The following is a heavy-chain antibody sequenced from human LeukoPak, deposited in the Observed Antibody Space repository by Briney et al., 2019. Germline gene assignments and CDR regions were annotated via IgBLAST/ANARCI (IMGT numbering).Heavy chain of an antibody. CDR2: INHSGST. CDR3: ARGNYGDYDWDY. CDR1: GGSFSGYY. D-gene: IGHD4-17*01. V-gene: IGHV4-34*01. Sequence: SETLSLTCAVYGGSFSGYYWSWTRQPPGKGLEWIGEINHSGSTNYNPSLKSRVTISVDTSKNQFSLKLSSVTAADTAVYYCARGNYGDYDWDYWGQGTLVTVSS. J-gene: IGHJ4*02.